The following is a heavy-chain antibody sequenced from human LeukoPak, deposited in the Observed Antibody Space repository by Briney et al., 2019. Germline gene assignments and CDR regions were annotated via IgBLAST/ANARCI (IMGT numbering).Heavy chain of an antibody. CDR1: GFTFSSYA. CDR2: ISYDGSNK. V-gene: IGHV3-30*04. CDR3: AKGGGAGGYFYYGMDV. Sequence: GGSLRLSCAASGFTFSSYAMHWVRQAPGKGLEWVAVISYDGSNKYYADSVKGRFTISRDNSKNTLYLQMNSLRVEDKAVYYCAKGGGAGGYFYYGMDVWGQGTTVTVSS. D-gene: IGHD3-10*01. J-gene: IGHJ6*02.